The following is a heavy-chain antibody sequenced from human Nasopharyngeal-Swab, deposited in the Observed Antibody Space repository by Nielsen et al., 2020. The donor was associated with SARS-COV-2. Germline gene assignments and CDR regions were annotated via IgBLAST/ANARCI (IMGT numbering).Heavy chain of an antibody. CDR1: GGSISSGGYY. CDR2: IYYSGST. Sequence: SETLSLTCTVSGGSISSGGYYWRWIRRHPGKGLEWIGYIYYSGSTYYNPSLKSRVTISVDTSKNQFSLKLSSVTAADTAVYYCARARSSITIFGVVNPVDAFDIWGQGTMVTVSS. J-gene: IGHJ3*02. D-gene: IGHD3-3*01. V-gene: IGHV4-31*03. CDR3: ARARSSITIFGVVNPVDAFDI.